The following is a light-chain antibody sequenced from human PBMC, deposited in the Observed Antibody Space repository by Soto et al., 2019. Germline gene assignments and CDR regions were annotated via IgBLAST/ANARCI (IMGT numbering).Light chain of an antibody. Sequence: EILLTQSPGTLSLSPGERATLSCSSSQSVSSSYLAWYQQKPGQAPRLRIYGASSRATGIPDRFSGSGSGTDFTLTISRLEPEDFAVYYCQQQGRSWITFGQGTRLEIK. CDR1: QSVSSSY. V-gene: IGKV3-20*01. J-gene: IGKJ5*01. CDR3: QQQGRSWIT. CDR2: GAS.